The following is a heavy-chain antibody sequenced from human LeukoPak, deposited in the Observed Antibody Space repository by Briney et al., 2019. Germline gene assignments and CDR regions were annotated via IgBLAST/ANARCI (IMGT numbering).Heavy chain of an antibody. Sequence: GGSLTLSCAASGFTFSSYSMNWVRHAPGKGLEWVSSINSSSSYIYYADSVKGRFTISRDNAKNALYLQMNSLRAEDTAVYYCARDRVPNYYDSSGYCFDYWGQGTLVTVSS. V-gene: IGHV3-21*01. D-gene: IGHD3-22*01. CDR1: GFTFSSYS. J-gene: IGHJ4*02. CDR2: INSSSSYI. CDR3: ARDRVPNYYDSSGYCFDY.